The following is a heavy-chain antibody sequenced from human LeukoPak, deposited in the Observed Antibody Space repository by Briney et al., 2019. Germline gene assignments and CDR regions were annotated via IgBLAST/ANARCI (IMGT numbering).Heavy chain of an antibody. V-gene: IGHV4-39*01. CDR1: GGSISSSNYY. CDR3: ARKGDVVVVSGNWFDP. CDR2: IYYSGST. J-gene: IGHJ5*02. Sequence: SETLSLTCTVSGGSISSSNYYWGWIRRPPGKGLEWIGSIYYSGSTYYNPSLKSRVTISVDTSKNRFSLKLSSVTAADTAVYYCARKGDVVVVSGNWFDPWGQGTLVTVSS. D-gene: IGHD2-15*01.